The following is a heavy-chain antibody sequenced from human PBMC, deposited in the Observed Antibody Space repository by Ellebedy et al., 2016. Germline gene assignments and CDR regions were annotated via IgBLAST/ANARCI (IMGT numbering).Heavy chain of an antibody. D-gene: IGHD5-18*01. CDR3: ARDHGDTAMGDY. Sequence: ASVKVSCKASGYTFTSYGISWVRQAPGQGLEWMGWINPNSGGTNYAQKFQGWVTMTRDTSISTAYMELSRLRSDDTAVYYCARDHGDTAMGDYWGQGTLVTVSS. V-gene: IGHV1-2*04. CDR1: GYTFTSYG. CDR2: INPNSGGT. J-gene: IGHJ4*02.